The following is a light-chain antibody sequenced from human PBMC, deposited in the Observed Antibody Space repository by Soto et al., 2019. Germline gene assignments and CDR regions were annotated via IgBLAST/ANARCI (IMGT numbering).Light chain of an antibody. CDR1: SSDVGTYNL. V-gene: IGLV2-23*02. Sequence: QSALTQPASVSGSPGQSITISCTGTSSDVGTYNLVSWYQQHPGKAPKLLISDDNKRPSGVSNRFSGSKSGNTASLSISGLQAEDEADYYCCSYATVNTFVFGTGTKLTVL. CDR3: CSYATVNTFV. J-gene: IGLJ1*01. CDR2: DDN.